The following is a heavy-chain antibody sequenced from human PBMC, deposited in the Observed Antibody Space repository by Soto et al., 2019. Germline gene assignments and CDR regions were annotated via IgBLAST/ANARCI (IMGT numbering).Heavy chain of an antibody. CDR2: IVPIFGA. CDR3: ARGGSDYEGSGYYQGHV. V-gene: IGHV1-69*12. Sequence: QVQLVQSGAEVKKPGSSVKVSCKSSGGTFSNYGFSWVRQAPGQGLECMGVIVPIFGAEHPQKFQGRVTITAAESTNTGFMELRGVRSEDTAVYYCARGGSDYEGSGYYQGHVWGQGATVTVSS. J-gene: IGHJ6*02. D-gene: IGHD3-22*01. CDR1: GGTFSNYG.